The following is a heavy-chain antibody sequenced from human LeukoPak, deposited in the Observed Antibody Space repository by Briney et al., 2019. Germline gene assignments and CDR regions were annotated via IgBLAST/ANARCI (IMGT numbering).Heavy chain of an antibody. CDR3: ATLRKEYGSGNYYNAVVYAFDI. J-gene: IGHJ3*02. V-gene: IGHV4-59*12. CDR1: GDSIGRYY. Sequence: TPSETLSLTCTVSGDSIGRYYWNWIRQPPGKGPEWIGYIDDSGRTNYNPSLKSRVTISKDTSRNQFSLKLSSVTAADTAVYYCATLRKEYGSGNYYNAVVYAFDIWGQGTMVTVSS. D-gene: IGHD3-10*01. CDR2: IDDSGRT.